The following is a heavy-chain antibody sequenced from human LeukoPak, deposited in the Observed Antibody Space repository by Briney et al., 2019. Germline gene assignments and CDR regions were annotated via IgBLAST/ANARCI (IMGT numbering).Heavy chain of an antibody. CDR1: GGSISSYY. V-gene: IGHV4-59*01. J-gene: IGHJ4*02. D-gene: IGHD6-6*01. CDR3: ARVHESIDY. Sequence: SETLSLTCTVSGGSISSYYWSWIRQPPGKGLEWIGYIYYSGSTNYNPSLESRVTISVDTYKNQFSLKLSSVTAADTAVYYCARVHESIDYWGQGTLVTVSS. CDR2: IYYSGST.